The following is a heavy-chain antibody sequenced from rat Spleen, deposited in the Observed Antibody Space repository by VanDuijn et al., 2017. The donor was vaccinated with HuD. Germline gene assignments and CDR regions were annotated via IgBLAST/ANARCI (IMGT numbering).Heavy chain of an antibody. D-gene: IGHD1-4*01. J-gene: IGHJ3*01. Sequence: EVQLVESGGGLVQPGRSMKLSCAASGFSFSKYYMAWVRQAPTQGLEWVASISSGGDNTYYRDSVKGRFTISRDNAKSTLYLQMNSLRSEDTATYYCTRENYYPGITWGNWFAYWGQGTLVTVSS. CDR3: TRENYYPGITWGNWFAY. CDR2: ISSGGDNT. CDR1: GFSFSKYY. V-gene: IGHV5-25*01.